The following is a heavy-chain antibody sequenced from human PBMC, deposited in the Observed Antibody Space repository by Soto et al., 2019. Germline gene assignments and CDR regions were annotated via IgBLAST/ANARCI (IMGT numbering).Heavy chain of an antibody. CDR2: ISGSGGST. J-gene: IGHJ4*02. Sequence: GGSLRLSCAASGFTFSSYAMSWVRQAPGEGLEWVSAISGSGGSTYYADSVKGRFTISRDNSKNTLYLQMNSLRAEDTAVYYCAKGLRLRAAGTLVDYWGQGTLVTVSS. CDR3: AKGLRLRAAGTLVDY. CDR1: GFTFSSYA. V-gene: IGHV3-23*01. D-gene: IGHD6-13*01.